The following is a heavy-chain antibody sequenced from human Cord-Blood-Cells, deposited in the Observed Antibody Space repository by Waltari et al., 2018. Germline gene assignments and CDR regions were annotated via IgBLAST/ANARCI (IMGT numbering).Heavy chain of an antibody. CDR1: GFTFSRSW. CDR2: IKQDGSEK. Sequence: EVQLVASGGGVVQPGGSLRIPCAASGFTFSRSWMSWVRQAPGKGLEWVANIKQDGSEKYYVDSVKGRFTISRDNAKNSLYLQMNSLRAEDTAVYYCARNTGQLVHYWGQGTLVTVSS. CDR3: ARNTGQLVHY. D-gene: IGHD6-6*01. V-gene: IGHV3-7*01. J-gene: IGHJ4*02.